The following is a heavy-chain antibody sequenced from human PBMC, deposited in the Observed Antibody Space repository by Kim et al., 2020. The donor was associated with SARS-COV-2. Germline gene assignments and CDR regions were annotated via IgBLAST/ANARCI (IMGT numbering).Heavy chain of an antibody. CDR1: GGSFSGYY. CDR3: ARALVKRRYYDSSGYRGYFDL. Sequence: SETLSLTCAVYGGSFSGYYWSWIRQPPGKGLEWIGEINHSGSTNYNPSLKSRVTISVDTSKNQFSLKLSSVTAADTAVYYCARALVKRRYYDSSGYRGYFDLWGRGTLVTVSS. CDR2: INHSGST. D-gene: IGHD3-22*01. J-gene: IGHJ2*01. V-gene: IGHV4-34*01.